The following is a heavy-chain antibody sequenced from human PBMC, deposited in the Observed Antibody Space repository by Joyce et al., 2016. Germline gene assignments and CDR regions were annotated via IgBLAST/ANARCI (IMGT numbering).Heavy chain of an antibody. CDR3: ARDAWRADWYFDL. CDR2: ISNDGFYR. V-gene: IGHV3-30*04. J-gene: IGHJ2*01. CDR1: GFGFGDHA. Sequence: QPQLVESGGGAVLPGTSLRLSCGASGFGFGDHAYHWVRQAPGKGREWVGAISNDGFYRDYANSVKDRFTISRDNSKDAVYLQLNGLRSGDTAVYYCARDAWRADWYFDLWGRGTLVTVSS.